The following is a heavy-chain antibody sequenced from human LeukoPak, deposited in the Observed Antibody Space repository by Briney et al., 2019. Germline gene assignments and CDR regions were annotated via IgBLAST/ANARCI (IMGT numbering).Heavy chain of an antibody. CDR2: IYYSGST. V-gene: IGHV4-31*03. J-gene: IGHJ6*02. CDR3: ARARLSTIFGVVADYYGMDV. D-gene: IGHD3-3*01. CDR1: GGSISSGGYY. Sequence: SQTLSLTCTVSGGSISSGGYYWSWIRQHPGKGLEWIGYIYYSGSTYYNPSLKSRVTISVDTSKNQFSLKLSSVTAADTAVYYCARARLSTIFGVVADYYGMDVWGQGTTVTVSS.